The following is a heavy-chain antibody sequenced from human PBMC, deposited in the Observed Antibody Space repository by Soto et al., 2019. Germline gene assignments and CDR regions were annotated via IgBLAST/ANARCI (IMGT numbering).Heavy chain of an antibody. CDR1: GFTFSSYA. Sequence: PGGSLRLSCAASGFTFSSYAMSWVRQAPGKGLEWVSVISGGGGSTYYADSVKGRFTISRDNSKNTLYLQTKSLRAEDTAIYYCAREGYSSGLYVPLDYYGMDVWGQGTTVTVSS. J-gene: IGHJ6*02. CDR3: AREGYSSGLYVPLDYYGMDV. D-gene: IGHD6-19*01. V-gene: IGHV3-23*01. CDR2: ISGGGGST.